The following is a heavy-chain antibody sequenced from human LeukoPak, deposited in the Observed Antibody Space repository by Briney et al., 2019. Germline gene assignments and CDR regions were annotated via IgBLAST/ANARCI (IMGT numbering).Heavy chain of an antibody. D-gene: IGHD2-21*01. V-gene: IGHV1-18*01. J-gene: IGHJ3*01. CDR3: ARDLAYCGGDCYFDAFDL. Sequence: ASVKVSCKASGYTFTNNGISWVRQAPGQGLEWMGWVSAYNGNTYYAQRLQGRVTMTTDTSTSTAYMELRSLRSDDTAVYYSARDLAYCGGDCYFDAFDLWGQGTMVTVSS. CDR1: GYTFTNNG. CDR2: VSAYNGNT.